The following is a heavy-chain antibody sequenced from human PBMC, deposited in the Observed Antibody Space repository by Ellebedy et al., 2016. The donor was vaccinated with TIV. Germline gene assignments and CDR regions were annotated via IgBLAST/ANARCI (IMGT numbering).Heavy chain of an antibody. J-gene: IGHJ6*02. CDR2: VSAYSGNT. CDR3: ARYSGSGTYYRNGMDV. D-gene: IGHD3-10*01. Sequence: AASVKVSCKSSGYTFIDYGVTWVRQAPGQGLDWMGWVSAYSGNTNYAENPQGRVTMTTDTSTDTASMELRSLRSGDTAVYFCARYSGSGTYYRNGMDVWGQGTTVSVSS. CDR1: GYTFIDYG. V-gene: IGHV1-18*01.